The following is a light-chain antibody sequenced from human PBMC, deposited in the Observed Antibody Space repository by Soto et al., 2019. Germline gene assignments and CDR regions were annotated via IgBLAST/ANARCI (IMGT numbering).Light chain of an antibody. CDR1: QSVSRY. CDR3: QQRSNWPLT. Sequence: EIVLTQSPDTLSLSPGESATLSCRASQSVSRYLAWYQRKPGQTPRLLIYDASNRAAGIPARFSGSGSGTDFTLTISSLEPEDFAAYYCQQRSNWPLTFGGGTKVDIK. J-gene: IGKJ4*01. V-gene: IGKV3-11*01. CDR2: DAS.